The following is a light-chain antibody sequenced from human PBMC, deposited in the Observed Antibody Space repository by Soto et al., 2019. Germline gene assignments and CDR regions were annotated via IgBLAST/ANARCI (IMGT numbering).Light chain of an antibody. CDR1: QTINKW. CDR3: QRYNSYSPWT. V-gene: IGKV1-5*01. Sequence: DIQMTQSPSTLSASVGDRVTITSRASQTINKWLAWYQQKPGKAPRLLIYMASTLESGVPSRFSGSGSGTEFTLTISSLQPDDFATYYCQRYNSYSPWTFGQGTKVDI. J-gene: IGKJ1*01. CDR2: MAS.